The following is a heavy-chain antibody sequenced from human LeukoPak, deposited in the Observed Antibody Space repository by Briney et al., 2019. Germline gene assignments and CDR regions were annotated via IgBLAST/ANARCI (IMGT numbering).Heavy chain of an antibody. CDR3: AREAVEIRFLEWLPRLADWYFDL. D-gene: IGHD3-3*01. Sequence: ASVKVSCKASGYTFTGYYMHWVRQAPGQGLEWMGWINPNSGGTNYAQKFQGRVTMTRDTSISTAYMELSRLRSDDTAVYYCAREAVEIRFLEWLPRLADWYFDLWGRGTLVTVSS. J-gene: IGHJ2*01. CDR1: GYTFTGYY. CDR2: INPNSGGT. V-gene: IGHV1-2*02.